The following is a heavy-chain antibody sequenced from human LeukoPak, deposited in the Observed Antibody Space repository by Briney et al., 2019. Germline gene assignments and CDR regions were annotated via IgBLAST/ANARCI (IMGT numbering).Heavy chain of an antibody. V-gene: IGHV1-24*01. Sequence: ASVKVSCKLSGNTLRELPIQWVRQAGGKGLGWMAGFDPENAEIVYAQKFQGRVTMTEDTSTNTAYMELTSLTSDDTALYYCATRGSDSWSGFDYWGQGTQVTVSS. D-gene: IGHD3-3*01. J-gene: IGHJ4*02. CDR1: GNTLRELP. CDR2: FDPENAEI. CDR3: ATRGSDSWSGFDY.